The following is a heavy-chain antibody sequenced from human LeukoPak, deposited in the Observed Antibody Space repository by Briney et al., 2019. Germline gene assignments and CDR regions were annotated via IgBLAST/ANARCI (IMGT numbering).Heavy chain of an antibody. CDR3: AGGYSGYETFDY. D-gene: IGHD5-12*01. CDR1: GGSFSGYY. V-gene: IGHV4-34*01. Sequence: SETLSLTCAVYGGSFSGYYWSWVRQPPGKGLEWIGEINHSGSTNYNPSLKSRVTISVDTSKNQFSLKLSSVTAADTAVYYCAGGYSGYETFDYWGQGTLVTVSS. CDR2: INHSGST. J-gene: IGHJ4*02.